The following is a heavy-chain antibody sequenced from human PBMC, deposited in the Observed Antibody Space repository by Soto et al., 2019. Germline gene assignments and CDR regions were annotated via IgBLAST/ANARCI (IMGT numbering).Heavy chain of an antibody. V-gene: IGHV1-2*02. CDR1: GYTFTGYY. Sequence: VALVKVSCKASGYTFTGYYMHWVRQAPGQGLEWMGWINPNSGGTNYAQKFQGRVTMTRDTSISTAYMELSRLRSDDTAVYYCARDRGPYYDILTGYYNDYYYGMDVWGQGTTVTVSS. D-gene: IGHD3-9*01. CDR2: INPNSGGT. CDR3: ARDRGPYYDILTGYYNDYYYGMDV. J-gene: IGHJ6*02.